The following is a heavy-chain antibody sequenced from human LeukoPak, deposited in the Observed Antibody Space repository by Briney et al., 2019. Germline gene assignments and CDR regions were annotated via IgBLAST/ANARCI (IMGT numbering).Heavy chain of an antibody. V-gene: IGHV3-15*01. Sequence: GGSLRLSCAASGLTFSNAWMSWVRQAPGKGLEWVGRIKSKTDGGTTDYAAPVKGRFTISRDDSKNTLYLQMNSLKTEDTAVYHCTTDREDDYGDYGVYYWGQGTLVTVSS. CDR2: IKSKTDGGTT. D-gene: IGHD4-17*01. J-gene: IGHJ4*02. CDR3: TTDREDDYGDYGVYY. CDR1: GLTFSNAW.